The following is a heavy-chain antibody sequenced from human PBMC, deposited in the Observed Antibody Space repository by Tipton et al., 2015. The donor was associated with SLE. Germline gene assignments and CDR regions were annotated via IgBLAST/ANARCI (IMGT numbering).Heavy chain of an antibody. V-gene: IGHV3-23*03. J-gene: IGHJ4*02. Sequence: SLRLSCAASGFTLSSYAMTWVRQAPGKGLEWVSIIYSGGSTYYADSVKGRFTVSRDNAKNALYLEMRSLRVEDTAVYYCAKGSYYDKFDLWGQGTQVTVAS. CDR2: IYSGGST. CDR3: AKGSYYDKFDL. CDR1: GFTLSSYA. D-gene: IGHD3-22*01.